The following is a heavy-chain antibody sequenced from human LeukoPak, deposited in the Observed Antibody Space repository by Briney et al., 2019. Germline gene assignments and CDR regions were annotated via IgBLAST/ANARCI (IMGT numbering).Heavy chain of an antibody. V-gene: IGHV3-30*18. CDR1: GFTFRTYG. D-gene: IGHD3-16*01. CDR3: AKDPWGGFDP. Sequence: PGGSLRLSCAASGFTFRTYGMHWVRQAPGKGLEWVAVISYDGRDKNYVDSVKGRFTISRDNSKNTLYLQMNSLRAEDTAVYYCAKDPWGGFDPWGQGTLVTVSS. J-gene: IGHJ5*02. CDR2: ISYDGRDK.